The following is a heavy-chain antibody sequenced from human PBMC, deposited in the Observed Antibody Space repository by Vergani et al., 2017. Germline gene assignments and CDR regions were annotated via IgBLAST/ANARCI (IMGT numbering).Heavy chain of an antibody. J-gene: IGHJ4*02. V-gene: IGHV4-31*02. Sequence: VQVVESGGGLVQPGGSLRLSCAASGFIFSDHYMDWVRQAPGKGLEWIGYISYNGNTYYNPSLKSRVTMSIDTSKSQFSLKLSSVTAADTAFYYCARESGWYDTPAYWGQGTLVTVSS. CDR2: ISYNGNT. D-gene: IGHD6-19*01. CDR1: GFIFSDHY. CDR3: ARESGWYDTPAY.